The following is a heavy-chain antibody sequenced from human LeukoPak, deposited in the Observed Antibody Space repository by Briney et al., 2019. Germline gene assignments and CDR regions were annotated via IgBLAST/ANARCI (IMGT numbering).Heavy chain of an antibody. CDR3: ARDPDPMFRGVMDVI. D-gene: IGHD3-10*01. V-gene: IGHV3-53*01. J-gene: IGHJ4*02. CDR2: IYSGGSA. Sequence: GVSLRLYCAASGFTIRSNYMSWVRQAQGKGLEWVSVIYSGGSAYYADSVKGRFTISRDNSKNTLYLQMNSLRAEDTAVYYCARDPDPMFRGVMDVIWGQGTLVTVSS. CDR1: GFTIRSNY.